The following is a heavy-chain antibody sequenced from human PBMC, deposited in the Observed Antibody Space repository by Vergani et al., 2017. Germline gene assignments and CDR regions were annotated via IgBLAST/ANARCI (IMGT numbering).Heavy chain of an antibody. CDR3: ARDPHFSPKIYYYDSSGYSGGWFDP. Sequence: QVQLVESGGGVVQPGRSLRLSCAASGFTFSSYAMHWVRQAPGKGLGWVAVISYDGSNKYYADSVKGRFTISRDNSKNTLYLQMNSLRAEDTAVYYCARDPHFSPKIYYYDSSGYSGGWFDPWGQGTLVTVSS. V-gene: IGHV3-30-3*01. J-gene: IGHJ5*02. CDR2: ISYDGSNK. D-gene: IGHD3-22*01. CDR1: GFTFSSYA.